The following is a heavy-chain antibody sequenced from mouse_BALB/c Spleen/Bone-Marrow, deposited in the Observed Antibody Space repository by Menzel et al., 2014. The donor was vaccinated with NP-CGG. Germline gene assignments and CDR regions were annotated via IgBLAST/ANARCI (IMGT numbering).Heavy chain of an antibody. CDR2: IWSGGST. Sequence: VKLMESGPGLVQPSQSLSITCTVSSFSLSSFGLHWVRQSPGKGLEWLGVIWSGGSTDYNAAFISRLSISKDNSKSQVFFKMNSLQANDTAIYHCARNWDDYAMDYWGQGTSVTVSS. D-gene: IGHD4-1*01. J-gene: IGHJ4*01. CDR1: SFSLSSFG. CDR3: ARNWDDYAMDY. V-gene: IGHV2-2*02.